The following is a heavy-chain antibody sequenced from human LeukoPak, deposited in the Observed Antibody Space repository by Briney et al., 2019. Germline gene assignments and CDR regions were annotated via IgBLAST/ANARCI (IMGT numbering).Heavy chain of an antibody. CDR1: GFTFSSYS. D-gene: IGHD2-15*01. J-gene: IGHJ4*02. Sequence: GGSLRLSCAASGFTFSSYSMNWVRQAPGKGLEWISYISSSSSTIYYADSVKGRFTISRDNAKNSLYLQMNSLRAEDTAVYYCARDWGYCTGGSCHSDRIDYWGQGTLVTVSS. V-gene: IGHV3-48*04. CDR3: ARDWGYCTGGSCHSDRIDY. CDR2: ISSSSSTI.